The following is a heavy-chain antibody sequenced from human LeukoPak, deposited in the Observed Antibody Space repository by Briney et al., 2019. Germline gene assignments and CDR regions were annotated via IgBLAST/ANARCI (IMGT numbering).Heavy chain of an antibody. V-gene: IGHV1-2*02. CDR1: GYTFTGYY. CDR3: ARGARTPLRYFDWLLNSRFDP. D-gene: IGHD3-9*01. J-gene: IGHJ5*02. Sequence: ASVKVSCKASGYTFTGYYMHWVRQAPGQGLEWMGWINPNSGGTNYAQKFQGRVTMTRDTSISTAYMELSRLRSDDTAVYYCARGARTPLRYFDWLLNSRFDPWGQGTLVTVSS. CDR2: INPNSGGT.